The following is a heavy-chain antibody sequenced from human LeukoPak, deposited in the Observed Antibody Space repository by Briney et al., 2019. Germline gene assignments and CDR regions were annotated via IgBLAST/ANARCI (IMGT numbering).Heavy chain of an antibody. CDR3: ARDGFSSGYPYDAFDI. J-gene: IGHJ3*02. D-gene: IGHD3-22*01. CDR2: IYSGGST. CDR1: GFTVSSNY. Sequence: GGSLRLSCAASGFTVSSNYMSWVRQAPGKGLEWVSVIYSGGSTYYADSVKGRFTISRDNSKNTLYLQMNSLRAEDTAVYYCARDGFSSGYPYDAFDIWGQGTMVTISS. V-gene: IGHV3-53*01.